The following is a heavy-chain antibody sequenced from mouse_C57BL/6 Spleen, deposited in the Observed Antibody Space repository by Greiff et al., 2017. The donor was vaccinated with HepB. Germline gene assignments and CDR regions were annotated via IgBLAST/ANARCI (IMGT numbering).Heavy chain of an antibody. CDR2: IDPSDSYT. CDR3: ARWNSNGGFDYAMDY. J-gene: IGHJ4*01. V-gene: IGHV1-59*01. Sequence: QVQLQQSGAELVRPGTSVKLSCKASGYTFTSYWMHWVKQRPGQGLEWIGVIDPSDSYTNYNQKFKGKATLTVDTSSSTAYMQLSSLTSEDSAVYYCARWNSNGGFDYAMDYWGQGTSVTVSS. CDR1: GYTFTSYW. D-gene: IGHD2-5*01.